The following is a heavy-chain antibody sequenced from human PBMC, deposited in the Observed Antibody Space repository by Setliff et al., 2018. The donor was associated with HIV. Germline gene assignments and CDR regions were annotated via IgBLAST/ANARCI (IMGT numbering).Heavy chain of an antibody. CDR1: GLTLNNAW. V-gene: IGHV3-15*07. CDR2: IKSASAGGAI. D-gene: IGHD6-13*01. Sequence: PGGSLRLSCAASGLTLNNAWMNWVRQAPGKGLEWVGRIKSASAGGAIDYAAPVKGRFSISRDDSENMLYLQMNDLKTEDTAVYYCMDFAIAGAWDYWGQGTLVT. J-gene: IGHJ4*02. CDR3: MDFAIAGAWDY.